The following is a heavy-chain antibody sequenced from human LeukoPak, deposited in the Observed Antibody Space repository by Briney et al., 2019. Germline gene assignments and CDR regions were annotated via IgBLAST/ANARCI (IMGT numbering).Heavy chain of an antibody. Sequence: GESLNISCKGSEYSFTCYWIGGVRQMPGKGLEWMGIIYPGDSATRYSPSFQGQVTSSADKSISTPYLQWSSRKASDTAMYYCARRGETMVRGYYYYYMDVWGKGTTVTVSS. CDR2: IYPGDSAT. V-gene: IGHV5-51*01. CDR3: ARRGETMVRGYYYYYMDV. J-gene: IGHJ6*03. CDR1: EYSFTCYW. D-gene: IGHD3-10*01.